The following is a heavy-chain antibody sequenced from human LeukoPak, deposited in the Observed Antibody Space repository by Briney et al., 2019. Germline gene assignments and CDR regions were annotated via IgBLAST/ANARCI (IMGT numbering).Heavy chain of an antibody. J-gene: IGHJ4*02. D-gene: IGHD2-15*01. CDR1: GFTLTNHG. Sequence: RSGGSLSLSCAVSGFTLTNHGVSWVRQAPGRGLEWVSIITGTGGKYYGDSVKGRFVLSRDNSKNTVYMQMSSLRAEDTATYYCAKDYCRDGNCPFPFLDSWGQGTQVTVSS. CDR2: ITGTGGK. CDR3: AKDYCRDGNCPFPFLDS. V-gene: IGHV3-23*01.